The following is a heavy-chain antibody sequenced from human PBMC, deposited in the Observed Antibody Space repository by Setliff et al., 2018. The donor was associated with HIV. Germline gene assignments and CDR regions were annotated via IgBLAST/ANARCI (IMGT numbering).Heavy chain of an antibody. CDR3: ARELRRSDTSDTAPHNWFDP. CDR2: ISYIGYT. CDR1: GDSINSGGYH. V-gene: IGHV4-31*03. Sequence: PSETLSLTCTVSGDSINSGGYHWTWIRQHPGKGLEWIGYISYIGYTYYNPALKSRLTISLYTSKDQFSLKLSSVTAADTAVYYCARELRRSDTSDTAPHNWFDPWGQGTLVTVSS. J-gene: IGHJ5*02. D-gene: IGHD3-22*01.